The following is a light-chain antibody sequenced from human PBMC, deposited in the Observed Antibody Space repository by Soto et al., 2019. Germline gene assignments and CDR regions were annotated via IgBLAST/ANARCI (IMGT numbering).Light chain of an antibody. J-gene: IGLJ2*01. Sequence: QSALTQPASVSGSPGQSITISCTGTSSDVGNYNLVSWYQQLPGKAPKLLIYEGSKRPSGVSNRFSGSKAGNTASLTIAGHQAEDEADDFCCSYAGISIVVFGGGTKLTVL. CDR3: CSYAGISIVV. V-gene: IGLV2-23*01. CDR2: EGS. CDR1: SSDVGNYNL.